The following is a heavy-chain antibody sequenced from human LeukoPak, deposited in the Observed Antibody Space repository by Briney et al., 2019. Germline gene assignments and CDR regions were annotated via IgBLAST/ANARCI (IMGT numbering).Heavy chain of an antibody. CDR2: IWYDGSNK. Sequence: GRSLRLSCAASGFTFSSYGMHWVRQAPGKGLEWVAVIWYDGSNKYYADSVKGRFTISRDNSKNTLYLQMNSLRAEDTAVYYCARDRSSGPPYFDYWGQGTLVTVSS. V-gene: IGHV3-33*01. CDR3: ARDRSSGPPYFDY. CDR1: GFTFSSYG. D-gene: IGHD6-19*01. J-gene: IGHJ4*02.